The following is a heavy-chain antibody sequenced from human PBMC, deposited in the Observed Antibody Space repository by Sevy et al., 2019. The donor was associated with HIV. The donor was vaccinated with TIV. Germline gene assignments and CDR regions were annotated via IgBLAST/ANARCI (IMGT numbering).Heavy chain of an antibody. CDR3: ARDRFSGSLDY. CDR2: IEYDGSKK. D-gene: IGHD1-26*01. J-gene: IGHJ4*02. CDR1: GFTFRSYA. Sequence: GGSLRLSCAASGFTFRSYAMHWVRQAPGKGLEWAALIEYDGSKKYYADSVKGRFTISRDNSKNTLYLQMNSLRAEDTATYYCARDRFSGSLDYWGQGTLVTVSS. V-gene: IGHV3-30*04.